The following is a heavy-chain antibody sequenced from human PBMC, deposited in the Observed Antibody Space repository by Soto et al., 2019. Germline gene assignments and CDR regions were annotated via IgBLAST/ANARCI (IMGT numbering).Heavy chain of an antibody. Sequence: QVQLVESGGALVKPGGSLRLSCAASGFNFSDFYISWIRQAPGKGLEWVSFISATGETTYYAESVKGRSTISRDNAQKSLVVQLTSRRAEDTTMYYRVSLLQGSRRTYYFHFRGQGTLATVSS. J-gene: IGHJ4*02. CDR1: GFNFSDFY. V-gene: IGHV3-11*01. D-gene: IGHD2-15*01. CDR3: VSLLQGSRRTYYFHF. CDR2: ISATGETT.